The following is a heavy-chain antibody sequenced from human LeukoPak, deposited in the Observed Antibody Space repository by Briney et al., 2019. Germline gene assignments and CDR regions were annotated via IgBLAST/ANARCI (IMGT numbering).Heavy chain of an antibody. J-gene: IGHJ3*02. CDR1: GFTFSSYA. CDR3: ANGYYYDSSGYYSDAFDI. Sequence: PGGSLRLSCAASGFTFSSYAMSWVRQAPGKGLEWVSAISGSGGSTYYADSVKGRFTISGDNSKNTLYLQMNSLRAEDTAVYYCANGYYYDSSGYYSDAFDIWGQGTMVTVSS. CDR2: ISGSGGST. D-gene: IGHD3-22*01. V-gene: IGHV3-23*01.